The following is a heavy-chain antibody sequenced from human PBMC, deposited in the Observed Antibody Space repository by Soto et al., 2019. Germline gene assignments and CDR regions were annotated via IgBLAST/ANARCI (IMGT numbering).Heavy chain of an antibody. CDR1: SYSISSGFF. D-gene: IGHD2-8*01. CDR3: ARDTNSLDL. CDR2: IYHTGDT. V-gene: IGHV4-38-2*02. J-gene: IGHJ5*02. Sequence: ASETLSLTCVVSSYSISSGFFWAWIRQPPGKGLEWVGSIYHTGDTHYNPSLRSQVSMSVDTSKNQFSLRLTSLTAADTAVYFCARDTNSLDLWGRRILVTVSS.